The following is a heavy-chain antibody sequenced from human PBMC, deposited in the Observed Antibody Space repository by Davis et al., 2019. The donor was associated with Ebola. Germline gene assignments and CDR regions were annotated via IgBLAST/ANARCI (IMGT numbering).Heavy chain of an antibody. Sequence: GESLKISCRGSGYDFSIYRITWVRQMPGKGLEWMGIIYPDDSDTTYNPSFEGQVAISVDKSISTAYLHWSSLTASDTAVYYCARPRRDVIYSKFDVFDVWGQGTKVTVSS. CDR2: IYPDDSDT. J-gene: IGHJ3*01. CDR3: ARPRRDVIYSKFDVFDV. D-gene: IGHD2/OR15-2a*01. CDR1: GYDFSIYR. V-gene: IGHV5-51*01.